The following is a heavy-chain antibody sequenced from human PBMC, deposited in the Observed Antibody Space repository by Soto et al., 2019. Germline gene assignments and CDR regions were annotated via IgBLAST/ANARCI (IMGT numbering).Heavy chain of an antibody. CDR3: ARVPDIVATIGGNWFDP. CDR1: GGTFSSYA. Sequence: ASVKVSGKASGGTFSSYAISWVRQARGQGLEWMGGIIPSFGTANYAQKFQGRVTIPADKSTSTAYLELSSLRSEDTAVYYCARVPDIVATIGGNWFDPWGQGTLVTVSS. D-gene: IGHD5-12*01. CDR2: IIPSFGTA. J-gene: IGHJ5*02. V-gene: IGHV1-69*06.